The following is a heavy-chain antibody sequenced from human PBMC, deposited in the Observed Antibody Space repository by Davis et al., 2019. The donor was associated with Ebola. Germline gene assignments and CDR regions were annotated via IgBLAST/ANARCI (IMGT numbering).Heavy chain of an antibody. Sequence: MPSETLSLTCTVPGGSISSYYWSWIRQLPGKGLEWIGYIYYIGSTNYNPSLKSRVTISVDTSKNQFSLKLSSVTAAETAVYYWARYGIAAAGPDYWGQGTLVTVSS. D-gene: IGHD6-13*01. CDR1: GGSISSYY. CDR3: ARYGIAAAGPDY. J-gene: IGHJ4*02. V-gene: IGHV4-59*08. CDR2: IYYIGST.